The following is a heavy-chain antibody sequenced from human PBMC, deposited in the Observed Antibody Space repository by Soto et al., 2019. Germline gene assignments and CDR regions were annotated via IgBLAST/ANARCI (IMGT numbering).Heavy chain of an antibody. CDR2: ISGSGGST. CDR3: AKLDHYYDSSGYYPFDY. J-gene: IGHJ4*02. D-gene: IGHD3-22*01. V-gene: IGHV3-23*01. Sequence: GGSLRLSCAASGFTFSSYAMSWVRQAPGKGLEWVSAISGSGGSTYYADSVKGRFTISRDNSKNTLYLQMNSLRAEDTAVYYCAKLDHYYDSSGYYPFDYWGQGTQVTVSS. CDR1: GFTFSSYA.